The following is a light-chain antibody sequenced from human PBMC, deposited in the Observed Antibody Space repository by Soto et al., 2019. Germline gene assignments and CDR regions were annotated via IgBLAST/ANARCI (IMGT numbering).Light chain of an antibody. CDR3: QQFNNYPIT. V-gene: IGKV1D-13*01. CDR1: QGISSA. Sequence: AIQLTQSPSSLSASVGDRVTITCRARQGISSALAWYQQKPGKAPKSLIYDASSLESGVPSRFSGSGSGTAFTLTISSLQPEDFATYYCQQFNNYPITFGQGTRLEIK. J-gene: IGKJ5*01. CDR2: DAS.